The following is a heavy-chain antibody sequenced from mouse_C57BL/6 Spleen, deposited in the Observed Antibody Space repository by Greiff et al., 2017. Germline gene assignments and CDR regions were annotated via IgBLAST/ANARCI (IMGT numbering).Heavy chain of an antibody. Sequence: EVQRVESGGDLVKPGGSLKLSCAASGFTFSSYGMSWVRQTPDKRLEWVATISSGGSYTYYPDSVKGRFTISRDNAKNTLYLQMSSLKSEDTAMYYCARHDGYYWYFYVWGTGTTVTVSS. CDR1: GFTFSSYG. V-gene: IGHV5-6*01. CDR3: ARHDGYYWYFYV. J-gene: IGHJ1*03. D-gene: IGHD2-3*01. CDR2: ISSGGSYT.